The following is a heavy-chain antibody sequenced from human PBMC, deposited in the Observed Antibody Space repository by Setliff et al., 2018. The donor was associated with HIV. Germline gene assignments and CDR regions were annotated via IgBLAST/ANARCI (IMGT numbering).Heavy chain of an antibody. V-gene: IGHV1-69*05. J-gene: IGHJ4*02. CDR3: ARFGRGDGYMGGLDY. CDR1: GGTFSSYA. CDR2: IIPIFGTA. D-gene: IGHD5-12*01. Sequence: SVKVSCKASGGTFSSYAISWVRQAPGQGLEWMGGIIPIFGTANYAQKFQGRVAITTDESTSTAYMELSRLRSDDTAVYYCARFGRGDGYMGGLDYWGQGTLVTVSS.